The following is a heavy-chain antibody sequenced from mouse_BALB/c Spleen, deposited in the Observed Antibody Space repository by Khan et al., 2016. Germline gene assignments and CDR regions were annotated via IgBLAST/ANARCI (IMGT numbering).Heavy chain of an antibody. CDR3: TRGESTMIRGFAY. CDR1: GYTFTSYW. J-gene: IGHJ3*01. D-gene: IGHD2-4*01. V-gene: IGHV1-69*02. Sequence: QVQLTPSLAELVRPGASVKLSCKASGYTFTSYWINWMKQRPGQGLEWIGNIFPSDSYTNYNQKFKDKATLTVDKSSSTAYMQLSSPTSEDSAIYYCTRGESTMIRGFAYWGQGTLVTVSA. CDR2: IFPSDSYT.